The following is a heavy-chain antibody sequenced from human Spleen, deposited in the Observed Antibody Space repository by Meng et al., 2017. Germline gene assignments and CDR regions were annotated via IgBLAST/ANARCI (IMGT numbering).Heavy chain of an antibody. CDR3: AAYDPPTFDY. D-gene: IGHD1-1*01. J-gene: IGHJ4*02. V-gene: IGHV4-31*03. CDR1: GGSISSGGYY. CDR2: MYYSGST. Sequence: QVQLQESGPGLVKPSQTLSLTCTVSGGSISSGGYYWSWIRQHPGKGLEWIGHMYYSGSTYYNPSLKSRVTISVDTSQNQFSLKLTSMTAADTAVYYCAAYDPPTFDYWGQGTLVTVSS.